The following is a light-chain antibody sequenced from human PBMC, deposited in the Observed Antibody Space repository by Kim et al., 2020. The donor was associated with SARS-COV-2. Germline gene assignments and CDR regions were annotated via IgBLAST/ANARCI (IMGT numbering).Light chain of an antibody. CDR3: NSRDSSGNHLGV. Sequence: LGQKVTITCQGDSLRSYYASWYQQKPGQDPVLVIYGKNNRPSGIPDRFSGSSSGNTASLTITGAQAEDEADYYCNSRDSSGNHLGVFGGGTKLTVL. V-gene: IGLV3-19*01. CDR1: SLRSYY. CDR2: GKN. J-gene: IGLJ3*02.